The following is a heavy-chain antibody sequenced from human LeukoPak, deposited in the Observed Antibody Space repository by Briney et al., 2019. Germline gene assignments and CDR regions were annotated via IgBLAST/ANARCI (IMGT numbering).Heavy chain of an antibody. CDR3: ARVAGGNIVVVITSEGAFDI. V-gene: IGHV3-23*01. D-gene: IGHD3-22*01. J-gene: IGHJ3*02. CDR1: GFTFSSYA. CDR2: ISGSGGST. Sequence: GGSLRLSCAASGFTFSSYAMSWVRQAPGKGLEWVSAISGSGGSTYYADSVKGRFTISRDNAKNSLYLQMNSLRAEDTAVYYCARVAGGNIVVVITSEGAFDIWGQGTMVTVSS.